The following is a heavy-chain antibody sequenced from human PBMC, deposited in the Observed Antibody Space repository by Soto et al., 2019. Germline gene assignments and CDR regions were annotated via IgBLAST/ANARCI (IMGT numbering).Heavy chain of an antibody. CDR2: IYYSGST. J-gene: IGHJ5*02. Sequence: TLSLTCTVSGGSISSYYWSWIRQPPGKGLEWIGYIYYSGSTNYNPSLKSRVTISVDTSKNQFSLKLSSVTAADTAVYYCARHVSSQVVIRNWFDPWGQGTLVTVSS. D-gene: IGHD3-22*01. V-gene: IGHV4-59*08. CDR1: GGSISSYY. CDR3: ARHVSSQVVIRNWFDP.